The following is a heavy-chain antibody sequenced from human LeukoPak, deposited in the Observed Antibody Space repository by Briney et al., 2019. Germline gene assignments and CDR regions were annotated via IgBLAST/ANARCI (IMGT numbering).Heavy chain of an antibody. CDR3: ARAPTYYYDSSGYSDI. V-gene: IGHV3-21*01. CDR1: GFTFSSYG. CDR2: ISSSSSYI. J-gene: IGHJ3*02. D-gene: IGHD3-22*01. Sequence: GGSLRLSCAASGFTFSSYGMHWVRQAPGKGLEWVASISSSSSYIYYADSVKGRFTISRDNAKNSLYLQMNSLRAEDTAVYYCARAPTYYYDSSGYSDIWGQGTMVTVSS.